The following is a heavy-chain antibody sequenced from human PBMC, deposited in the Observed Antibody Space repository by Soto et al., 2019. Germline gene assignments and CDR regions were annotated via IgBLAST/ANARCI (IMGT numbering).Heavy chain of an antibody. CDR3: AKEGTYSSSWYRWFDP. V-gene: IGHV3-30*18. Sequence: QVQLVESGGGVVQPGRSLRLSCAASGFTFSSYGMHWVRQAPGKGLEWVAVISYDGSNKYYADSVKGRFTISRDNSKNTLYLQMNSLRAEDTAVYYCAKEGTYSSSWYRWFDPWGQGTLVTVSS. CDR2: ISYDGSNK. D-gene: IGHD6-13*01. CDR1: GFTFSSYG. J-gene: IGHJ5*02.